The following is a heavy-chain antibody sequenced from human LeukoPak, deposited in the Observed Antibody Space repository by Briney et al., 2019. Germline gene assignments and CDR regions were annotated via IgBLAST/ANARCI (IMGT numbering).Heavy chain of an antibody. V-gene: IGHV3-23*01. CDR1: GFTFSSYA. Sequence: PGGSLRLSCAASGFTFSSYAMSWVRQAPGKGLEWVSAISGSGGSTYYADSVKGRFTISRDNSKNTLYLQTNSLRAEDTAVYYCAKNGYYDSTGVLYYFDYWGQGTLVTVSS. J-gene: IGHJ4*02. D-gene: IGHD3-22*01. CDR3: AKNGYYDSTGVLYYFDY. CDR2: ISGSGGST.